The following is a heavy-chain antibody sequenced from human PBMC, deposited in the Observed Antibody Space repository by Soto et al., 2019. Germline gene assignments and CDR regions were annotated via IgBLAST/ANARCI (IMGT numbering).Heavy chain of an antibody. CDR2: IYYSGTT. J-gene: IGHJ5*02. Sequence: SETLSLTCTVSGDSIMRDSYYWNWIRQHPGKGLEWIGYIYYSGTTAYNPSLKTRVTISPDTSKNQFSLNLSSVTAADTAVYYYARDPGYSYGNTWGQGTLVTVSS. D-gene: IGHD5-18*01. V-gene: IGHV4-31*03. CDR1: GDSIMRDSYY. CDR3: ARDPGYSYGNT.